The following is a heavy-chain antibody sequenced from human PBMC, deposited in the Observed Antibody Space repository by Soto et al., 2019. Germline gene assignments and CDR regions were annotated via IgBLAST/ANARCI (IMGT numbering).Heavy chain of an antibody. CDR3: ARVRQYDSKRYYYFYV. V-gene: IGHV1-18*01. CDR2: ITGDNGDA. J-gene: IGHJ4*02. CDR1: GYTFRTYG. Sequence: QVQLVQSGPELKKPGASVKVSCKASGYTFRTYGITWVRQAPGQGLEWMGWITGDNGDADYTQRLQGRVTMTTETSTTAAYMELRSLRSDDTAVYYCARVRQYDSKRYYYFYVWGQGTLVTVSS. D-gene: IGHD3-22*01.